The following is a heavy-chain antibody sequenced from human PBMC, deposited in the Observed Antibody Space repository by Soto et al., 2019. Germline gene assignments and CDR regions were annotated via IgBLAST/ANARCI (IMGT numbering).Heavy chain of an antibody. D-gene: IGHD2-2*01. CDR3: ASVPIWCGSSSCYTEGFDS. Sequence: EVQLLDSGGGWVQPGGSLRLSCVASGFVFSDYAMSWVRQAPGKGLEWVSAISAGGSDTYYADSVKGRFTVSRVNSKNTQYLQMTPLRAEDTAIYYCASVPIWCGSSSCYTEGFDSWGQGTLVTVSS. J-gene: IGHJ4*02. CDR1: GFVFSDYA. CDR2: ISAGGSDT. V-gene: IGHV3-23*01.